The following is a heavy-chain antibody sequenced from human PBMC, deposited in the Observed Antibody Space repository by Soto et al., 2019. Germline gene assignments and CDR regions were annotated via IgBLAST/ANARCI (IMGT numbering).Heavy chain of an antibody. CDR2: MYTDASSA. CDR1: GLTFSSYW. J-gene: IGHJ4*02. Sequence: LRLSCAASGLTFSSYWMHWVRQAPGKGLVWVSRMYTDASSATYADSVKGRFTISRDNAKNTLSLQIDSLRTEDTAVYYCVRGNSGYGNFDYWGEGTLVTVSS. CDR3: VRGNSGYGNFDY. V-gene: IGHV3-74*01. D-gene: IGHD5-12*01.